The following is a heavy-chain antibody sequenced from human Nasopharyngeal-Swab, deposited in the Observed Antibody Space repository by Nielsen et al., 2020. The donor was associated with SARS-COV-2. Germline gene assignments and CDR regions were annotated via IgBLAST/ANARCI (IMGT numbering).Heavy chain of an antibody. Sequence: WVRQAPGQGLEWMGGIIPIFGTANYAQKFQGRVTITADESTRTAYMELSSLRSEDTAMYYCARDGAHYYDSSGYFSHDYWGQGTLVTVSS. CDR2: IIPIFGTA. J-gene: IGHJ4*02. D-gene: IGHD3-22*01. CDR3: ARDGAHYYDSSGYFSHDY. V-gene: IGHV1-69*01.